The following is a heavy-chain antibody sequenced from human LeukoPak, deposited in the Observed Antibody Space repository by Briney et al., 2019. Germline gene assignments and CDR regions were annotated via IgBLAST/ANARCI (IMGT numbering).Heavy chain of an antibody. J-gene: IGHJ5*02. Sequence: SVKVSCKASGGTFSSYAISWVRQAPGQGLEWMGGIIPIFGTANYAQKFQGRVTITADESTSTAYMELSSLRSEDTAVYYCARQKLYYYDSSGYYPSDPWGQGTLVTVSS. D-gene: IGHD3-22*01. CDR3: ARQKLYYYDSSGYYPSDP. CDR2: IIPIFGTA. CDR1: GGTFSSYA. V-gene: IGHV1-69*13.